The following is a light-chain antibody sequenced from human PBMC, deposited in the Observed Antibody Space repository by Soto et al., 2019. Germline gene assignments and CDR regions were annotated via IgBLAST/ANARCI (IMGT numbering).Light chain of an antibody. Sequence: DIQMTQSPSTLSASVGDRVSITCRASQNIRGWLAWYQQKPGKAPKLLIYDGSSLQSGVPSRFSGRESGAEFTLTISGLLPDDFATYYCQQYKDYPFTFGPGTKVETK. CDR2: DGS. CDR1: QNIRGW. CDR3: QQYKDYPFT. V-gene: IGKV1-5*01. J-gene: IGKJ3*01.